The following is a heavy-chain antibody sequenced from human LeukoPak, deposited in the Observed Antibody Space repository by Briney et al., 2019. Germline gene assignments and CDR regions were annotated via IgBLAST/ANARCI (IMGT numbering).Heavy chain of an antibody. CDR2: TNHSGST. D-gene: IGHD1-7*01. J-gene: IGHJ4*02. V-gene: IGHV4-34*01. CDR3: ARKQNYYFDY. Sequence: SETLSLTCAVYGGSFSGYYWSWIRQPPGKGLEWIGETNHSGSTNYNPSLKSRATISVDTSKNQFSLKLSSVTAADTAVYYCARKQNYYFDYWGQGTLVAVSS. CDR1: GGSFSGYY.